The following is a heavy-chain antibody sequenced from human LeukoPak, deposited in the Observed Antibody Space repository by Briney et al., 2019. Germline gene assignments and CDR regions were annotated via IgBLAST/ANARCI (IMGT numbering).Heavy chain of an antibody. Sequence: SETLSLTCTVSGGSISSYYWSWIRQPPGKGLEWIGYIYYSGSTNYNPSLKSRVTISVDTSKNQFSLKLSSVTAADTAVYYCARGQGYSYGYEWFDPWGQGTLVTVSS. CDR1: GGSISSYY. CDR3: ARGQGYSYGYEWFDP. CDR2: IYYSGST. J-gene: IGHJ5*02. D-gene: IGHD5-18*01. V-gene: IGHV4-59*01.